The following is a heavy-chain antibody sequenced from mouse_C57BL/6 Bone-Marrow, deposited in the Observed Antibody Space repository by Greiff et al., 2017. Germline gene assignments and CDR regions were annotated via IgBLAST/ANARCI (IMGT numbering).Heavy chain of an antibody. D-gene: IGHD2-3*01. CDR1: GYTFTDYY. Sequence: VQLQQSGPVLVKPGASVKMSCKASGYTFTDYYMNWVKQSHGKSLEWIGVINPYNGGTSYNQKFKGKATLTVDKSSSPAYMELNSLTSEDSAVYYCARSDGYPAWFAYWGQGTLVTVSA. V-gene: IGHV1-19*01. CDR3: ARSDGYPAWFAY. J-gene: IGHJ3*01. CDR2: INPYNGGT.